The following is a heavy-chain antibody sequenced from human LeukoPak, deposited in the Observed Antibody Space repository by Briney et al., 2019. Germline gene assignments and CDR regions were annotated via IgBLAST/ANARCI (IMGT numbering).Heavy chain of an antibody. Sequence: ASVKVSCKASGYTFTGYYMHWVRQAPGQGLEWMGWINPNSGGTNYAQKFQGRVTITRDTSISTAYMELSRLRSDDTAVYYCARAPNCSGGSCYTPYYYYYMDVWGKGTTVTVYS. D-gene: IGHD2-15*01. V-gene: IGHV1-2*02. J-gene: IGHJ6*03. CDR3: ARAPNCSGGSCYTPYYYYYMDV. CDR1: GYTFTGYY. CDR2: INPNSGGT.